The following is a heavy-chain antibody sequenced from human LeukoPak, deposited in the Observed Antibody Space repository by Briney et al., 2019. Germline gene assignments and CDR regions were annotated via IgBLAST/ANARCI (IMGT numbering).Heavy chain of an antibody. J-gene: IGHJ4*02. CDR2: SYHTGST. Sequence: SQSLSLTCTVSGDSISSYYWSWIRQPAGKGLEWIGYSYHTGSTNYNPSLKSRVTISVDTSKNQFSLKLSSVTAGDTAVYYCATGYSSTWYYFDYWGQGTLVTVSS. CDR3: ATGYSSTWYYFDY. V-gene: IGHV4-59*01. D-gene: IGHD6-13*01. CDR1: GDSISSYY.